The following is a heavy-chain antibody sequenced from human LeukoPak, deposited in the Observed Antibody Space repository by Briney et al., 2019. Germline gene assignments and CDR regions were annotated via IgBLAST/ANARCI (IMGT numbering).Heavy chain of an antibody. CDR1: GFTFSSYW. J-gene: IGHJ4*02. CDR2: IKQDGSEK. V-gene: IGHV3-7*01. D-gene: IGHD2-2*01. Sequence: GGSLRLSCAASGFTFSSYWMSWVRQAPGKGLEWVANIKQDGSEKYYVDSVKGRFTISRDNANNSLFLQMDSLRAEDTAVYYCASSHFLDYWGQGTLVTVSS. CDR3: ASSHFLDY.